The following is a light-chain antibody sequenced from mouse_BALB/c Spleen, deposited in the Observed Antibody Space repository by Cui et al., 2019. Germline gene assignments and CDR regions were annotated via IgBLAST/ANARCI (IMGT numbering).Light chain of an antibody. Sequence: QLVLTPSPAIMSAPLGERVTMTCTASSSVSSSYLHWYQQKPGSSPKLWIYSTSNLASGVPARFSGSGSGTSYSLTISSMEAEDAATYYCHQYHRSPFTFGSGTKLEIK. CDR3: HQYHRSPFT. J-gene: IGKJ4*01. V-gene: IGKV4-74*01. CDR1: SSVSSSY. CDR2: STS.